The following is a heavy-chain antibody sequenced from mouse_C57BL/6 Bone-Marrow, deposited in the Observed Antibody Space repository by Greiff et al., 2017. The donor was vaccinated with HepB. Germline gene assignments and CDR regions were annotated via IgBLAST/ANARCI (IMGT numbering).Heavy chain of an antibody. CDR1: GYTFTSYG. J-gene: IGHJ4*01. Sequence: QVQLQQSGAELARPGASVKLSCKASGYTFTSYGISWVKQRTGQGLEWIGEIYPRSGNTYYNEKFKGKATLTADKSSSTAYMELRSLTSEDSAVYFCASFTRGWPYWGKGTSVTVSS. D-gene: IGHD2-3*01. CDR3: ASFTRGWPY. CDR2: IYPRSGNT. V-gene: IGHV1-81*01.